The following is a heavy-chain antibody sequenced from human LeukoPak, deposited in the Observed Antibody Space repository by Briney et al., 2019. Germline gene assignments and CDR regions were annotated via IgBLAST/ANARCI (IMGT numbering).Heavy chain of an antibody. CDR2: ISSSSSYI. J-gene: IGHJ6*03. V-gene: IGHV3-21*01. Sequence: GGSLRLSCAASGFTFSSYSMNWVRQAPGKGLEWVSSISSSSSYIYYADSVKGRFTISRDNAKNSLYLQMNSLRAEDTAVYYCAREVDTAMVTGDYYYYMDVWAKGTTVTASS. CDR1: GFTFSSYS. CDR3: AREVDTAMVTGDYYYYMDV. D-gene: IGHD5-18*01.